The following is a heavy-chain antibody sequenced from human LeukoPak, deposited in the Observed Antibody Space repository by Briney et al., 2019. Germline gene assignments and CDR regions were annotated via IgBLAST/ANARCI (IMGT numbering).Heavy chain of an antibody. Sequence: ASMKVSCKSSGFTFTDHYIHWVRQGPGQGLERMGYIGPHSTFTSSPQEFQGRVTMTRDASMSTAYMELTRLTSDDTAVYYCVREGEGPLSKDFDYWGQGTLVTVSS. CDR3: VREGEGPLSKDFDY. J-gene: IGHJ4*02. CDR2: IGPHSTFT. CDR1: GFTFTDHY. D-gene: IGHD2/OR15-2a*01. V-gene: IGHV1-2*02.